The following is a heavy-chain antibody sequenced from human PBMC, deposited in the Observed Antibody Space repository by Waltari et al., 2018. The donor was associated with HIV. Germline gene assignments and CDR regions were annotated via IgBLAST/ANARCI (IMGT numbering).Heavy chain of an antibody. CDR1: GGSFSGYY. D-gene: IGHD6-19*01. V-gene: IGHV4-34*01. CDR2: INHSGST. CDR3: ARVCSSGRGYFDL. Sequence: QVQLQQWGAGLLKPSETLSLTCAVYGGSFSGYYWSWIRQPPGKGLEWIGEINHSGSTNYNPSLKSRVTISVDTSKNQFSLKLSSVTAADTAVYYCARVCSSGRGYFDLWGRGTLVTVSS. J-gene: IGHJ2*01.